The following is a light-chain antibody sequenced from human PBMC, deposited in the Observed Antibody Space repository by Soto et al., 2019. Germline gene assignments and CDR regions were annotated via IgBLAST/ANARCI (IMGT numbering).Light chain of an antibody. V-gene: IGKV3-20*01. CDR2: GAS. CDR3: QHYGSSPR. J-gene: IGKJ1*01. Sequence: EIVLTQSPGTLSLSPGERATLSCRASQSVTTSYLAWYQRKPGQAPWLLIYGASSRATGTPNRFSGSGSGTDFTLTISRLEPEDCAVYYCQHYGSSPRFGQGTKVEIK. CDR1: QSVTTSY.